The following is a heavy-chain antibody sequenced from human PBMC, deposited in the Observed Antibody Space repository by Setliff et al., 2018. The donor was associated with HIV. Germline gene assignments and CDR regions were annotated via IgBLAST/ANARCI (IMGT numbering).Heavy chain of an antibody. CDR3: ARAPIYCGGDCYLFDY. D-gene: IGHD2-21*02. CDR1: GYTFFEYY. Sequence: ASVKVSCKTSGYTFFEYYMFWLRQAPGQGLEWMGWINPYNGATKSAHKFQGRVTVTRDTSITTTYMELTRLTSDDTAIYYCARAPIYCGGDCYLFDYWGQGTLVTVSS. V-gene: IGHV1-2*02. CDR2: INPYNGAT. J-gene: IGHJ4*02.